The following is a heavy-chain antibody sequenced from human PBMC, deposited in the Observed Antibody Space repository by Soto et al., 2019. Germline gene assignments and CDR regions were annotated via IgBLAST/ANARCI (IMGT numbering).Heavy chain of an antibody. J-gene: IGHJ5*02. CDR3: AKDTAVEPYGQMT. V-gene: IGHV3-9*01. Sequence: GGSLRLSCAASGFTFDDYAMHWVRQAPGKGLEWVSGISWNSGSIGYADSVKGRFTISRDNAKNSLYLQMNSLRAEDTALYYCAKDTAVEPYGQMTWGQGTLVTVSS. CDR1: GFTFDDYA. D-gene: IGHD6-19*01. CDR2: ISWNSGSI.